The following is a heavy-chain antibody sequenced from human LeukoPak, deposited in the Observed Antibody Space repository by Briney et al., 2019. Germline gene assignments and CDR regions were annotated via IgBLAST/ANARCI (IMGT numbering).Heavy chain of an antibody. CDR2: IKYDGSNK. CDR3: VKDWKWGFDY. Sequence: PGGSLRLSCTTSGLTFTTNNMHWVRRPPGKGLEWVAFIKYDGSNKYYGDSLRGRFTLSRDNSKNTLFLQMNSLRVGDTAIYYCVKDWKWGFDYWGQGTLVTVSS. J-gene: IGHJ4*02. D-gene: IGHD1-26*01. CDR1: GLTFTTNN. V-gene: IGHV3-30*02.